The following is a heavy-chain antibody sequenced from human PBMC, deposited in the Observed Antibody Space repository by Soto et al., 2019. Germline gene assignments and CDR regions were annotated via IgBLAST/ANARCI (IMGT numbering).Heavy chain of an antibody. J-gene: IGHJ4*02. V-gene: IGHV3-30*18. CDR1: GFTFSSYG. D-gene: IGHD5-18*01. Sequence: PGGSLRLSCAASGFTFSSYGMNWVRQAPGNGLEWVAVVSYDEITKYYADSVKGRFTISRDNSKNTVYLQMNSLRPEDTAVYYCAKPLGLLRRAMAQGSDYWGQGTLVTVSS. CDR2: VSYDEITK. CDR3: AKPLGLLRRAMAQGSDY.